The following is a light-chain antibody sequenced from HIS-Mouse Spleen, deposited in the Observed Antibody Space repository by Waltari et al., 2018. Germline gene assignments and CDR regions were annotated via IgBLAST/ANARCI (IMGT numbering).Light chain of an antibody. V-gene: IGLV3-21*03. J-gene: IGLJ2*01. Sequence: SYVLTQPPSVSVAPGKTARITCGGNNIGSNSVHWYQQKPGQAPVLVVYDDSDRPSGIPDRFSGSNSGNTATLTISRVEAGDEADYYCQVWDSSSDHVVFGGGTKLTVL. CDR2: DDS. CDR1: NIGSNS. CDR3: QVWDSSSDHVV.